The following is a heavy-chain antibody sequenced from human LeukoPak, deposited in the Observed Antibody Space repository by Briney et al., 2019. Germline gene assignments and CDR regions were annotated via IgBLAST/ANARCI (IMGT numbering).Heavy chain of an antibody. CDR1: GGSISSYY. V-gene: IGHV4-59*01. CDR3: ARETSQKGAHYMDV. J-gene: IGHJ6*03. CDR2: IYYSGST. D-gene: IGHD3-16*01. Sequence: PSETLSLTCTVSGGSISSYYWSWLRQPPGKGLEWIGYIYYSGSTNYNPSLKSRVTMSVDTSKNQFSLKLSSVTAADTAVYYCARETSQKGAHYMDVWGKGTTVTISS.